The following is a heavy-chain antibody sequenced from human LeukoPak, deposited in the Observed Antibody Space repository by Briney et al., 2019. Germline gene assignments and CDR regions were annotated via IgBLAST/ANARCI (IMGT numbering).Heavy chain of an antibody. CDR2: INPNSGGT. V-gene: IGHV1-2*02. D-gene: IGHD3-22*01. CDR1: GYTFTGYY. J-gene: IGHJ5*02. CDR3: ARAGVYYYDSSAYYPNWFDP. Sequence: GASVKVSCKASGYTFTGYYMHWVRQAPGQGLEWMGWINPNSGGTNYAQKFQGRVTMTRDTSISTAYMELSRLRSDDTAVYYCARAGVYYYDSSAYYPNWFDPWGQGTLVAVSS.